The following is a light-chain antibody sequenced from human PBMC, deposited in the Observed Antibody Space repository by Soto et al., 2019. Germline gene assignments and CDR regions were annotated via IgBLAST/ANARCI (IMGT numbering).Light chain of an antibody. CDR1: QSLLHSNGYSY. Sequence: DIVMTQSPLSLPVTPGEPASISCRSSQSLLHSNGYSYLDWYLQQPGQSPQLLIFLGSNRAAGVTDRFSGSGSGTEFTLNISRVEAEEYGVYYCMQALHPPYTFGQGTQLGIK. CDR2: LGS. J-gene: IGKJ2*01. CDR3: MQALHPPYT. V-gene: IGKV2-28*01.